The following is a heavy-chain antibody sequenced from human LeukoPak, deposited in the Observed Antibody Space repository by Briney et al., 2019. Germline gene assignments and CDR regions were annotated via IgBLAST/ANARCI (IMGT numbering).Heavy chain of an antibody. CDR2: ISSSSSYI. D-gene: IGHD4-11*01. J-gene: IGHJ4*02. Sequence: GGSLRLSCAASGFTFSSYSMNWVRQAPGKGLEWVSSISSSSSYIYYADSVKGRFTISRDNAKNSLYLQMNGLRAEDTAVYYCARADQQYYFDYWGQGTLVTVSS. CDR3: ARADQQYYFDY. CDR1: GFTFSSYS. V-gene: IGHV3-21*01.